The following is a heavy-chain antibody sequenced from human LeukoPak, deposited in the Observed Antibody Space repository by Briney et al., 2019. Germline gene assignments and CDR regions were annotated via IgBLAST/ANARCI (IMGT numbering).Heavy chain of an antibody. CDR3: ARTRYFISR. J-gene: IGHJ4*02. Sequence: SETLSLTCTVSGVSISSSNSYWGWIRQPPGKGLEWIGSIYYSGNTYYNASLKSQVTISVDTSKNQFSLKLSSVTAADTAVYYCARTRYFISRWGQGTLVTVSS. D-gene: IGHD3-9*01. V-gene: IGHV4-39*07. CDR2: IYYSGNT. CDR1: GVSISSSNSY.